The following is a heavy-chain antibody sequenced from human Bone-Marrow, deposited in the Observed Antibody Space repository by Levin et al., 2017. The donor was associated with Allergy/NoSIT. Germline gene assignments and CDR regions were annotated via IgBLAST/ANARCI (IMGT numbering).Heavy chain of an antibody. CDR3: ARGDYGSGNSIGWYFDL. J-gene: IGHJ2*01. Sequence: SSETLSLTCAVSGGSIGSGGSSWSWIRQPPGKGLEWIGYMYRTGSTHYNPSLQSRVTISVDWSKSQLSLNLTSVTAADTAVYYCARGDYGSGNSIGWYFDLWGRGTLVTVSS. CDR1: GGSIGSGGSS. CDR2: MYRTGST. V-gene: IGHV4-30-2*01. D-gene: IGHD3-10*01.